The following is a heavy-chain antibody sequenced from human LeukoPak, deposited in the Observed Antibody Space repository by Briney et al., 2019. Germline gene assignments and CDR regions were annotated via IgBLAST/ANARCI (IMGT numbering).Heavy chain of an antibody. D-gene: IGHD1-26*01. CDR2: IIPIFGTA. V-gene: IGHV1-69*13. Sequence: ASVKVSCKASGGTFSSYAISWVRQAPGQGLEWMGGIIPIFGTANYAQKFQGRVTITADESTSTAYMELSSLRSEDTAVYYCASWEYSGSHGAFDIWGQGTMVTVSS. J-gene: IGHJ3*02. CDR1: GGTFSSYA. CDR3: ASWEYSGSHGAFDI.